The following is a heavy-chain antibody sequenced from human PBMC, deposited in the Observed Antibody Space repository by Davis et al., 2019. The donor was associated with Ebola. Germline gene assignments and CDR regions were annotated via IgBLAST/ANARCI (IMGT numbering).Heavy chain of an antibody. Sequence: PSETLSLTCTVSGVSISTHYRSWIRQPPGKRLEWFGSIYYTGSAYYNSSLNSRVTISVDTSKNQFSLKLSSVTAADTAMYYCAERGGSVWGQGTLVTVSS. CDR3: AERGGSV. CDR1: GVSISTHY. CDR2: IYYTGSA. D-gene: IGHD3-16*01. J-gene: IGHJ4*02. V-gene: IGHV4-59*11.